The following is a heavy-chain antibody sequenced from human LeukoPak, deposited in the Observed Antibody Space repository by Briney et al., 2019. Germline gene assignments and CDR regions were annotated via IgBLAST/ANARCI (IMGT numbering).Heavy chain of an antibody. CDR3: AHRLGYRLDPDAFDI. Sequence: SGPTLVEPTQTLTLTCTFSGFSLSTSGVGVGWIRQPPGKALEWLALIYWDDDKRYSPSLKSRLTITKDTSKNQVVLTMTNMDPVDTATYYCAHRLGYRLDPDAFDIWGQGTMVTVSS. CDR1: GFSLSTSGVG. J-gene: IGHJ3*02. V-gene: IGHV2-5*02. CDR2: IYWDDDK. D-gene: IGHD1-1*01.